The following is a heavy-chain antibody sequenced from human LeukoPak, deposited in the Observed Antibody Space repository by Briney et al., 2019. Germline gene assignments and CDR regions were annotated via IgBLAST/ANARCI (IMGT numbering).Heavy chain of an antibody. CDR1: GFTFSSYA. Sequence: GGSLRLSCAASGFTFSSYAMHWVRQAPGKGLEWVAVISYDGSNKYYADSVKGRFTISRDNSKNTLYLQMNSLRAEDTAVYYCARDRVAGSGYSQIRPGIKNWFDPWGQGTLVTVSS. CDR2: ISYDGSNK. J-gene: IGHJ5*02. V-gene: IGHV3-30-3*01. CDR3: ARDRVAGSGYSQIRPGIKNWFDP. D-gene: IGHD3-3*01.